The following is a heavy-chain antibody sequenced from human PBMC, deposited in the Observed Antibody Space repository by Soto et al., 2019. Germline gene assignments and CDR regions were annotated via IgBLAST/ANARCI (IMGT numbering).Heavy chain of an antibody. J-gene: IGHJ4*02. CDR1: GASISSYY. CDR2: ITNSGST. Sequence: SETLSLTCTVSGASISSYYWSWIRQSPGTGLEWIGYITNSGSTDYNPSLKSRVTISADTSKNQFSLKLSSVTAADTAVYYCARRLDTSSWSYYFDSWGQGTPVTVS. D-gene: IGHD6-13*01. CDR3: ARRLDTSSWSYYFDS. V-gene: IGHV4-59*08.